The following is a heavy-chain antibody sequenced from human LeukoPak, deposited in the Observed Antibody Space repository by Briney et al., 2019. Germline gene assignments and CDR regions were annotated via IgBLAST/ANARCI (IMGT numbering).Heavy chain of an antibody. Sequence: GASVKVSCKASGGTFSSYAISWVRQAPGQGLERMGGIIPIFGTANYAQKFQGRVTITADKSTSTAYMELSSLRSEDTAVYYCAREVCSSISCNFYYRGQGTLVTVSS. CDR3: AREVCSSISCNFYY. CDR2: IIPIFGTA. D-gene: IGHD2-2*01. J-gene: IGHJ4*02. CDR1: GGTFSSYA. V-gene: IGHV1-69*06.